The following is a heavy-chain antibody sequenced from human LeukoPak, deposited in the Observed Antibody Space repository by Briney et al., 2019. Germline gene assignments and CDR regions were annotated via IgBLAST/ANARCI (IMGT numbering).Heavy chain of an antibody. CDR1: GGSISSSSYY. J-gene: IGHJ6*03. D-gene: IGHD2-15*01. CDR3: ARLGRDCSGGSCYFGVYYYYYMDV. V-gene: IGHV4-39*01. Sequence: SETLSLTCTVSGGSISSSSYYWGWIRQPPGKGLEWIGSIYYSGSTYYNPTLKSRVTISVDTSKNQFSLKLSSVTAADTAVYYCARLGRDCSGGSCYFGVYYYYYMDVWGKGTTVTISS. CDR2: IYYSGST.